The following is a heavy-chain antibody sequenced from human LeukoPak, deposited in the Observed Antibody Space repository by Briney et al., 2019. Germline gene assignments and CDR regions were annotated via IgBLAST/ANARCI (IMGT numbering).Heavy chain of an antibody. CDR1: NASIISSSYY. CDR2: IYYRGRT. CDR3: ARQKILDDNYDSSGYYVDQ. D-gene: IGHD3-22*01. V-gene: IGHV4-39*01. Sequence: SETLSLTCSVSNASIISSSYYWGWIRQPPGKGLEWIGSIYYRGRTYYNPSLKIRVTISADTSKNQFSLNLNSVTASDTAVYYCARQKILDDNYDSSGYYVDQWGQGSLVTVST. J-gene: IGHJ4*02.